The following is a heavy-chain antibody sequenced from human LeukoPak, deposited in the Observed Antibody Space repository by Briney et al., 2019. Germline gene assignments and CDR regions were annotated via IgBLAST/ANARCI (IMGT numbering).Heavy chain of an antibody. CDR2: IYYSGST. CDR1: GGSISSYY. J-gene: IGHJ4*02. D-gene: IGHD4-11*01. CDR3: ARRSMTTVDY. Sequence: SETLSLTCTVSGGSISSYYWSWIRQPPGKGLEWIGYIYYSGSTNYNPSLKSRVTISVDTSKNQFSLKLSSVTAADTAVYYCARRSMTTVDYWGQGTLVTVSS. V-gene: IGHV4-59*01.